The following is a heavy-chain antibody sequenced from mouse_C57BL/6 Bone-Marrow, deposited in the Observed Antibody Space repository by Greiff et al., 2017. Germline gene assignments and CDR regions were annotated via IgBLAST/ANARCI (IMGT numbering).Heavy chain of an antibody. CDR3: ARDRIRSGRFAY. D-gene: IGHD1-1*01. V-gene: IGHV1-82*01. Sequence: QVQLQQSGPVLVKPGASVKISCKASGYAFSSSWMNWVKQRPGKGLEWIGRIYPGAGGTNYNGKFKGKATLTADKSSSTAYMQLSSLTSEDSAVYFCARDRIRSGRFAYWGQGTLVTVSA. CDR2: IYPGAGGT. CDR1: GYAFSSSW. J-gene: IGHJ3*01.